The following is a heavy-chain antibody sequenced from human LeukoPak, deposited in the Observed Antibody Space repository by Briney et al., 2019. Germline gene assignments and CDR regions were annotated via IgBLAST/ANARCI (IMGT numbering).Heavy chain of an antibody. CDR2: INHSGST. D-gene: IGHD3-3*01. V-gene: IGHV4-34*01. CDR3: ARRGIRFLEWLLFPFDY. J-gene: IGHJ4*02. CDR1: GGSFSGYY. Sequence: SETLSLTCAVYGGSFSGYYWSWIRQPPGKGLEWIGEINHSGSTNYNPSLKSRVTISVDTSKNQFSLKLSSVTAADTAVYYCARRGIRFLEWLLFPFDYWGQGTLVTVSS.